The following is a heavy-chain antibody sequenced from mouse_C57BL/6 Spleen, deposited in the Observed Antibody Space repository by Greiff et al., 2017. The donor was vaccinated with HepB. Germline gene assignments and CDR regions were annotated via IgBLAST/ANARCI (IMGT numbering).Heavy chain of an antibody. CDR2: IRNKANGYTT. Sequence: EVQGVESGGGLVQPGGSLSLSCAASGFTFTDYYMSWVRQPPGKALEWLGFIRNKANGYTTEYIASVKGRFTISRDNSQSILYLQMEALRAEDSAAYYCARGGGAMDYWGQGTSVTVSS. V-gene: IGHV7-3*01. CDR1: GFTFTDYY. J-gene: IGHJ4*01. CDR3: ARGGGAMDY.